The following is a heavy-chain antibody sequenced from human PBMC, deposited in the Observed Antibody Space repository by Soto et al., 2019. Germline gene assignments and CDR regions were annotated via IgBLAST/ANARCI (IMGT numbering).Heavy chain of an antibody. CDR2: LYDVDGS. CDR1: GLTISGKKY. D-gene: IGHD1-1*01. Sequence: DVQLVESGGGLIQPGESLRLSCAAFGLTISGKKYVAWVRQAPGKGLEWVSALYDVDGSFYADSVTGRFTTSSDSSKTTVYLQMNELRPDDTAVYYCATWHEREHAFDVWCQGTTVTISS. CDR3: ATWHEREHAFDV. J-gene: IGHJ3*01. V-gene: IGHV3-53*01.